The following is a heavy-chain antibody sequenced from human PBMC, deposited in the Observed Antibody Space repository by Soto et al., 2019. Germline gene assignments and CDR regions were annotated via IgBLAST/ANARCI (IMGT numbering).Heavy chain of an antibody. Sequence: QITLKESGPTLVKPTQTLTLTCTFSGFSLSTSGVGVGWIRQPPGKALEWLALIYWDDDKRYSPSLKSRLTISKDTSKNPVVLTMTNMDPVDTATYYCAHRPHHIVVVPAAMTVGWFDPWGQGTLVTVSS. J-gene: IGHJ5*02. CDR1: GFSLSTSGVG. D-gene: IGHD2-2*01. CDR2: IYWDDDK. CDR3: AHRPHHIVVVPAAMTVGWFDP. V-gene: IGHV2-5*02.